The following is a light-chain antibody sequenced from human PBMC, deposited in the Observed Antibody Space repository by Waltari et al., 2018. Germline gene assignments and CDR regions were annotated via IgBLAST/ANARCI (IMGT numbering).Light chain of an antibody. Sequence: QSALTQPPPASGSPGQSVTISCTATSSDVGGYDCVSCYQQHPGKAPKLLIYEINKRPSGVPNRFSGSRSGNTASLTVSGLRPEDEADYYCSSYAGSNRVIFGGGTKLTVL. CDR3: SSYAGSNRVI. CDR1: SSDVGGYDC. V-gene: IGLV2-8*01. J-gene: IGLJ2*01. CDR2: EIN.